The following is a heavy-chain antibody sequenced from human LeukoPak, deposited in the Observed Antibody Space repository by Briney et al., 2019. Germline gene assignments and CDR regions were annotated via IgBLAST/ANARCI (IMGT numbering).Heavy chain of an antibody. CDR2: IHSDGIT. Sequence: GGSLRLSCAASGFTVSSNYMSWVRQAPGKGLEWVSVIHSDGITYYADSVKGRFTISRDNSINTLYLQMSNLRAEDTALYYCASTSIVRGYDHDQYYWGQGTLVTVSS. CDR1: GFTVSSNY. D-gene: IGHD3-10*01. J-gene: IGHJ4*02. CDR3: ASTSIVRGYDHDQYY. V-gene: IGHV3-53*01.